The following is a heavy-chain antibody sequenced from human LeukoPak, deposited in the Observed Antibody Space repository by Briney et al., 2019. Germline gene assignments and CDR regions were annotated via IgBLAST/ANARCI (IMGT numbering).Heavy chain of an antibody. J-gene: IGHJ4*02. CDR1: RFTFSSSA. CDR2: ITYSGGST. V-gene: IGHV3-23*01. D-gene: IGHD1-26*01. Sequence: PGGSLRLSCAASRFTFSSSAMSWVRQAPGKGLEWVSGITYSGGSTYYADSVKGRFTISRDNSKNTLYLQMNSLRAEDTAAYYCAKGGSGNFPFGYWGQGTLVIVSS. CDR3: AKGGSGNFPFGY.